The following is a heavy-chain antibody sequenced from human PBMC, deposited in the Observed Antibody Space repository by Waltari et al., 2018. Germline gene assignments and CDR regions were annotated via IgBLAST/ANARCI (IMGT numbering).Heavy chain of an antibody. CDR1: GGSISTTTYY. J-gene: IGHJ6*03. D-gene: IGHD2-21*02. CDR3: ARQATDTYYYYYMDV. CDR2: NSYRWGT. Sequence: QLQLQESGPGLVKPSETLSLTCTVSGGSISTTTYYWGWIRQPPGKGLAWIGSNSYRWGTSYNPSLNSRVTMSVDTSKNQFSLKLNSVTAADTAVYYCARQATDTYYYYYMDVWGKGTTVTVSS. V-gene: IGHV4-39*01.